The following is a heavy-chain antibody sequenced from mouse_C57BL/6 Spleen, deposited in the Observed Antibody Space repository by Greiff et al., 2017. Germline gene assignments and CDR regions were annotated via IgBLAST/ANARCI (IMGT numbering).Heavy chain of an antibody. V-gene: IGHV5-17*01. J-gene: IGHJ4*01. CDR2: ISSGSSTI. CDR1: GFTFSDYG. Sequence: EVKLVESGGGLVKPGGSLKLSCAASGFTFSDYGMHWVRQAPEKGLEWVAYISSGSSTIYYADTVKGRFTISRDNAKNTLFLQMTSLRSEDTAMYYCARNHYGSSFYAMDYWGQGTSVTVSS. D-gene: IGHD1-1*01. CDR3: ARNHYGSSFYAMDY.